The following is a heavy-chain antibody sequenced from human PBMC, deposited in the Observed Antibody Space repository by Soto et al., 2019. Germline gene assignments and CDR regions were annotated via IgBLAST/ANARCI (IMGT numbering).Heavy chain of an antibody. J-gene: IGHJ4*02. Sequence: ASVKVSCKASGYTFTGYYMHWVRQAPGQGLAWMGWINPNSGGTNYAQKFQGRVTMTRDTSISTAYMELSRLRSDDTAVYYCARGSYYDILTGYGYYFDYWGQGTLVTVSS. CDR1: GYTFTGYY. CDR3: ARGSYYDILTGYGYYFDY. D-gene: IGHD3-9*01. V-gene: IGHV1-2*02. CDR2: INPNSGGT.